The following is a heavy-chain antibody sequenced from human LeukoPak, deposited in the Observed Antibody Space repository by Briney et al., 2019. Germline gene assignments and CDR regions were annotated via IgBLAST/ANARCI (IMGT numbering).Heavy chain of an antibody. Sequence: GASVKVSCKVSGYTLTELSMHWVRQAPGKGLEWMGGFDPEDGETIYAQKFQGRVTMTDDTSTDTAYMELSSLRSEDTAVYYCATDLVTMIRGVMGYAFDVWDQGTMVTVSS. CDR3: ATDLVTMIRGVMGYAFDV. CDR1: GYTLTELS. J-gene: IGHJ3*01. CDR2: FDPEDGET. D-gene: IGHD3-10*01. V-gene: IGHV1-24*01.